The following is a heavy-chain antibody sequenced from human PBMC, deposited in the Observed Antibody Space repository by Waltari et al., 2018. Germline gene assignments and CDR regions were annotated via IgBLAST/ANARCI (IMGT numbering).Heavy chain of an antibody. CDR1: GFTFSSYG. CDR3: AATYYDFLSGQGAIGY. J-gene: IGHJ4*02. V-gene: IGHV3-30*02. D-gene: IGHD3-3*01. CDR2: IGYDVGNK. Sequence: QVQLVESGGGVVQPGGSLRLSCAASGFTFSSYGMHWVGQAPGKGLAWVAFIGYDVGNKYYADSGKGRFTISKDNSKNALYLQMNCLGTGDTAVYYCAATYYDFLSGQGAIGYWGQGTLVTVSS.